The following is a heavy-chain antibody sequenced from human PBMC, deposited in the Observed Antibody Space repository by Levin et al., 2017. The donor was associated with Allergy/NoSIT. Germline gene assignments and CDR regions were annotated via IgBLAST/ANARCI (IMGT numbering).Heavy chain of an antibody. J-gene: IGHJ3*01. V-gene: IGHV1-2*02. CDR3: ARGGSHHGFDV. CDR2: IVTKDGGT. D-gene: IGHD1-26*01. Sequence: GASVKVSCKGSGYTFTDYWIHWVRQAPGQGLEWMGWIVTKDGGTNYAQNFQDRVTMTRDTSIGTAYMELSRLRSDDTAMYYCARGGSHHGFDVWGQGTVVTVSS. CDR1: GYTFTDYW.